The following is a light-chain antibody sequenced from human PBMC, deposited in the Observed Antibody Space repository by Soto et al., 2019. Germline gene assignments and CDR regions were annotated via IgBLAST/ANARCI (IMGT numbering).Light chain of an antibody. CDR1: QNINSDY. Sequence: EIVLTQSPVTLSLSPGERATLPCRSSQNINSDYLAWYQQKPGQAPRLLIYGASNRATGIPDRFSGSGSGTDFTLTISRLEPEDFAVYYCQQYGSSGTFGQGTNVDIK. V-gene: IGKV3-20*01. CDR2: GAS. J-gene: IGKJ1*01. CDR3: QQYGSSGT.